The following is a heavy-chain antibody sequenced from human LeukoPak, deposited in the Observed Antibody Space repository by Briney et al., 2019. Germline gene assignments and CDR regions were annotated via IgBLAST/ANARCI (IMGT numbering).Heavy chain of an antibody. CDR2: IYPGDFDT. CDR1: GYSFTTYR. V-gene: IGHV5-51*01. Sequence: GESLKISCKGSGYSFTTYRIGWVRQMPGKGLEWMGIIYPGDFDTRYSPSFQGQVTISADKSISTAYLQWSSLKASDTAMYYCARPTGLRFFDYWGQGTLVTVSS. D-gene: IGHD4-11*01. CDR3: ARPTGLRFFDY. J-gene: IGHJ4*02.